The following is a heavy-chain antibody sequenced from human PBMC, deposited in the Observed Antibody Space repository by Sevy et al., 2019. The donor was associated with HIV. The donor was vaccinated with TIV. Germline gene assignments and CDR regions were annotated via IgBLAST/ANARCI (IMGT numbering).Heavy chain of an antibody. D-gene: IGHD6-19*01. CDR2: IYYSGST. CDR3: ARARYSSGATLYYFDY. V-gene: IGHV4-59*13. CDR1: GGSISSYY. Sequence: SETLPLTCTVSGGSISSYYWSWIRQPPGKGLEWIGYIYYSGSTNYNPSLKSRVTISVDTSKNQFSLKLSSVTAADTAVYYCARARYSSGATLYYFDYWGQGTLVTVSS. J-gene: IGHJ4*02.